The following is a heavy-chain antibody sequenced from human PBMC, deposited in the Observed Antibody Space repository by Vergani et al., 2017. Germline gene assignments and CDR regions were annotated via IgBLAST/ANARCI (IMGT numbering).Heavy chain of an antibody. J-gene: IGHJ3*02. Sequence: EVQLLESGGGLVQPGGSLRLSCAASGFTFSNSAVSWVRQAPGRGLAWVSSISGPGLSTYYADSVKGRFSISRDNSKNTLFLHMNSLRPEDTAVYYCAKVGRSEVAGTFGAFDIWGQGTMVTVSS. CDR3: AKVGRSEVAGTFGAFDI. D-gene: IGHD6-19*01. CDR1: GFTFSNSA. CDR2: ISGPGLST. V-gene: IGHV3-23*01.